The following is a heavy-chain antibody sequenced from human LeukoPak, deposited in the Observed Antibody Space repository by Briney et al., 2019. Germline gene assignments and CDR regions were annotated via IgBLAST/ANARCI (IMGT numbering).Heavy chain of an antibody. CDR2: IKQDGSEK. CDR3: ARGHSSSYDYYFDY. V-gene: IGHV3-7*01. CDR1: GFTFSSYW. J-gene: IGHJ4*02. Sequence: GGSLRLSCAASGFTFSSYWMSWVRQAPGKGLEWVANIKQDGSEKYYVDSVKGRFTISRDNAKNSLYLQMNSLRAEDTAVYYCARGHSSSYDYYFDYWGQGTLVTVSS. D-gene: IGHD6-13*01.